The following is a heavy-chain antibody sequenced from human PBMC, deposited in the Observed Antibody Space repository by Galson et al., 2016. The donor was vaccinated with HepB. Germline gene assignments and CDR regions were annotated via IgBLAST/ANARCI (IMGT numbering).Heavy chain of an antibody. V-gene: IGHV4-31*03. J-gene: IGHJ5*02. CDR1: GGSISSGGYY. Sequence: TLSLTCTVFGGSISSGGYYWSWIRQHPGKGLEWIGYIYYSGSTYYNPSLKSRVTISVDTSKNQFSLRLSSVTAADTAVYYCARAPEWFRANWFDPWGQGTLVTVSS. CDR2: IYYSGST. CDR3: ARAPEWFRANWFDP. D-gene: IGHD3-10*01.